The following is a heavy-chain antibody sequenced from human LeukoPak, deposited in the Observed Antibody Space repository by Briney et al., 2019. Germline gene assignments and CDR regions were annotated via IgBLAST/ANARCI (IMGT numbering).Heavy chain of an antibody. CDR3: AKDAESVAGTSGYYYGMDV. V-gene: IGHV3-9*01. D-gene: IGHD6-19*01. CDR2: ISWNSGSI. J-gene: IGHJ6*02. CDR1: GFSFSSYE. Sequence: PGGSLRLSCAASGFSFSSYEMNWVRQAPGKGLEWVSGISWNSGSIGYADSVKGRFTISRDNAKNSLYLQMNSLRAEDTALYYCAKDAESVAGTSGYYYGMDVWGQGTTVTVSS.